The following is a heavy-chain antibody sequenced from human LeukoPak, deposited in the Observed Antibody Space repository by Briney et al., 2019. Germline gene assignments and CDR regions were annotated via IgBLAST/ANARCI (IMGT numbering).Heavy chain of an antibody. J-gene: IGHJ4*02. D-gene: IGHD3-22*01. CDR1: GYGFTSYW. CDR3: ARQASYYYDSSGYYPRSHPYYFDY. Sequence: GESLKISCKGSGYGFTSYWIGWVRQMPGKGLEWMGIIYPGDSDTRYSPSFQGQVTISADKSISTAYLQWSSLKASDTAMYYCARQASYYYDSSGYYPRSHPYYFDYWGQGTLVTVSS. CDR2: IYPGDSDT. V-gene: IGHV5-51*01.